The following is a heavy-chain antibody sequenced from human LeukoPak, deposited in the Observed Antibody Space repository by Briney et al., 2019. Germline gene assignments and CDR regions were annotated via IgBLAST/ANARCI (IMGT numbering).Heavy chain of an antibody. V-gene: IGHV4-59*01. CDR3: ARGVGIYSFFDY. J-gene: IGHJ4*02. D-gene: IGHD5-12*01. CDR2: MYYSGRT. CDR1: GGSISSDY. Sequence: SETLSLTCTVSGGSISSDYWSWIRQPPGKGLEWIGYMYYSGRTNYNPSLKSRVTVSVDTSKNQFSLKLSSVTAADTAVYYCARGVGIYSFFDYWGQGTLVTVSS.